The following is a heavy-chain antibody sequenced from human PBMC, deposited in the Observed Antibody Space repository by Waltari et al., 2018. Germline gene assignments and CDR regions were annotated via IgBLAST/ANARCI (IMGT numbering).Heavy chain of an antibody. V-gene: IGHV3-23*01. D-gene: IGHD6-19*01. J-gene: IGHJ4*02. CDR3: ANLYSSGWYGY. Sequence: EVQLLESGGGLVQPGGSLRLSCAASGFTFSGYAMSWVRQAPGKGLEWVSAISGSGGSTYYADSVKGRFTISRDNSKNTLYLQMNSLRAEDTAVYYCANLYSSGWYGYWGQGTLVTVSS. CDR2: ISGSGGST. CDR1: GFTFSGYA.